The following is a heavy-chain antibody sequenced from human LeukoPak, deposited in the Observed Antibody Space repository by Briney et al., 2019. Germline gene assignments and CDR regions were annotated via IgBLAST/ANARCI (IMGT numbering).Heavy chain of an antibody. J-gene: IGHJ3*02. D-gene: IGHD3-22*01. V-gene: IGHV3-21*01. Sequence: GGSLRLSCAASGFTFSSYSMNWVRQAPGKGLEWVSSISSSSSYIYYADSVKGRFTISRDNAKNSLYLQMNSLRAEDTAVYYCARRYYYDSSGYYSSDAFDIWGQGTMVTVPS. CDR1: GFTFSSYS. CDR3: ARRYYYDSSGYYSSDAFDI. CDR2: ISSSSSYI.